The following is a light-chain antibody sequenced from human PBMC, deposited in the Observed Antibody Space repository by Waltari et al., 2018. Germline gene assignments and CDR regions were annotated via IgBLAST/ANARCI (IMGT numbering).Light chain of an antibody. V-gene: IGLV2-14*03. CDR3: DSKSSSSPHV. CDR1: SSDIGTYNY. J-gene: IGLJ1*01. CDR2: DVS. Sequence: QSALTQPASVSGSPGQSITVSCTGTSSDIGTYNYDSWYQQHPGKAPKLMIYDVSSRPSGVSNRFSGSKSGNTASLTISGLQAEDEADYYCDSKSSSSPHVFGTGTKVTVL.